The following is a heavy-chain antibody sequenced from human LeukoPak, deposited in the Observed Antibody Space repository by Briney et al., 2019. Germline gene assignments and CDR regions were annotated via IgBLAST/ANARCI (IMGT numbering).Heavy chain of an antibody. CDR1: GGSFSGYY. J-gene: IGHJ4*02. CDR3: ARVSATAIDY. V-gene: IGHV3-7*01. Sequence: ETLSLTCAVYGGSFSGYYWSWIRQPPGKGLEWVANIKQDGSEKYYVDSVKGRFTISRDNAKNSLYLQMNSLRAEDTAVYYCARVSATAIDYWGQGTLVTVSS. CDR2: IKQDGSEK. D-gene: IGHD2-2*02.